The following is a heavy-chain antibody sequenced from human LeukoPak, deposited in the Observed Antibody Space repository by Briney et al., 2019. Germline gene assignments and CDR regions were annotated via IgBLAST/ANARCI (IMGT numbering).Heavy chain of an antibody. CDR3: ARDKREPRYAFDI. CDR2: IYHSGST. V-gene: IGHV4-39*07. CDR1: GGSISSSSYY. D-gene: IGHD1-26*01. J-gene: IGHJ3*02. Sequence: SETLSLTCTVSGGSISSSSYYWGWIRQPPGKGLEWIGNIYHSGSTNYNPSLKSRVTILVDKSKNKFSLKLSSVTAADTAVYYCARDKREPRYAFDIWGQGTMVTVSS.